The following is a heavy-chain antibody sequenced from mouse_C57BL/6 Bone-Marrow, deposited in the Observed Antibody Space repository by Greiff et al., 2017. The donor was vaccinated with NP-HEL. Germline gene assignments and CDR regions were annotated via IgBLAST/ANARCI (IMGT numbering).Heavy chain of an antibody. CDR3: AREDGYEGYFDV. J-gene: IGHJ1*03. D-gene: IGHD2-2*01. CDR1: GYSITSGYD. V-gene: IGHV3-1*01. CDR2: ISYSGST. Sequence: EVQGVESGPGMVKPSQSLSLTCTVTGYSITSGYDWHWIRHFPGNKLEWMGYISYSGSTNYNPSLKSRISITHDTSKNHFFLKLNSVTTEDTATYYCAREDGYEGYFDVWGTGTTVTVSS.